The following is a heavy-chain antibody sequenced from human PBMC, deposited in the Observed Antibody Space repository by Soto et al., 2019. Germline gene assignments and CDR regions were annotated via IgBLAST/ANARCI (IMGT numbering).Heavy chain of an antibody. J-gene: IGHJ5*02. CDR2: INDGNGNT. CDR3: ARGKNDYGINWFDP. V-gene: IGHV1-3*01. Sequence: ASVKVSCKASGYTFTNYAMHWVRQAPGQRLEWMGWINDGNGNTKYSQKFQGRATISRDTSASTAYMELSSLRSEDTALYYCARGKNDYGINWFDPWGQGTLVTVSS. D-gene: IGHD4-17*01. CDR1: GYTFTNYA.